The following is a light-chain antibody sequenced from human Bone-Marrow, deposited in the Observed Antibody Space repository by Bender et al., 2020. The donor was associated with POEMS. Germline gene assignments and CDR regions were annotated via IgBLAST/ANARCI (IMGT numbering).Light chain of an antibody. CDR1: TSNIRSNS. J-gene: IGLJ3*02. CDR3: QSYDNSLGGWV. V-gene: IGLV1-44*01. CDR2: SNN. Sequence: QSVLTQPPSASGTPGQRVTISCSGSTSNIRSNSVNWYQQLPGTAPKLLIYSNNQRPSGVPDRFSGSKSGTSASLAITGLQAEDEGDYYCQSYDNSLGGWVFGGGTKLTVL.